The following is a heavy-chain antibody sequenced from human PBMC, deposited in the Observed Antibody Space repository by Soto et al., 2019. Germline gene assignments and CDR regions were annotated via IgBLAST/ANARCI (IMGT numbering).Heavy chain of an antibody. D-gene: IGHD6-6*01. CDR1: GYTFTSYG. CDR2: ISAYNGNT. CDR3: ARGVVAARLYYYYYMDV. V-gene: IGHV1-18*01. J-gene: IGHJ6*03. Sequence: ASVKVSCKASGYTFTSYGISWVRQAPGQGLEWMGWISAYNGNTNYAQKLQGRVTMTTDTSTSTAYMELRSLRSDDTAVYYCARGVVAARLYYYYYMDVWGKGTTVTVSS.